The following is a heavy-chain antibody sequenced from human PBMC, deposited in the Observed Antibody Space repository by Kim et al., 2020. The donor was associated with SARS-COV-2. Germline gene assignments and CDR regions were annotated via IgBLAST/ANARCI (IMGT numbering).Heavy chain of an antibody. J-gene: IGHJ4*02. Sequence: SETLSLTCTVSGGSISSSSYYWGWIRQPPGKGLEWIGSIYYSGSTYYNPSLKSRVTISVDTSKNQFSLKLSSVTAADTAVYYCARQVLFWSGYREGTTFWGQGTLVTVSS. D-gene: IGHD3-3*01. V-gene: IGHV4-39*01. CDR3: ARQVLFWSGYREGTTF. CDR2: IYYSGST. CDR1: GGSISSSSYY.